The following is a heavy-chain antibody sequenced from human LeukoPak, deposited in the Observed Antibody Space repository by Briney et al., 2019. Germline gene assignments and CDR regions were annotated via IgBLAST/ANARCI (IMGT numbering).Heavy chain of an antibody. CDR2: IRGSDDST. CDR1: GFTFSSYA. D-gene: IGHD6-13*01. CDR3: AKDTGPAAGITADY. Sequence: AGGSLTLSCAASGFTFSSYAMTWVRQAPGKGLEWVSTIRGSDDSTYYADSVKGRFTISRDNSKNTLYLQMNSLRAEDTAIYYCAKDTGPAAGITADYWGQGTLVTVSS. J-gene: IGHJ4*02. V-gene: IGHV3-23*01.